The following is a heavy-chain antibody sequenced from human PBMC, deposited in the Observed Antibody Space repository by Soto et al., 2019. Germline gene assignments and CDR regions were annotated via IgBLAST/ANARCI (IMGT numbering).Heavy chain of an antibody. D-gene: IGHD2-2*02. CDR1: GFTFTNAW. CDR2: IKSKTDGGTT. J-gene: IGHJ6*02. Sequence: PGGSLRLSCAASGFTFTNAWMSWVRQAPGKGLEWVGRIKSKTDGGTTDYAAPVKGRFTISRDDSKNTLYLQMNSLKTEDTAVYYCTTVQGHCSSTSCYTPYYFGMDVWGQRTTVTVSS. CDR3: TTVQGHCSSTSCYTPYYFGMDV. V-gene: IGHV3-15*01.